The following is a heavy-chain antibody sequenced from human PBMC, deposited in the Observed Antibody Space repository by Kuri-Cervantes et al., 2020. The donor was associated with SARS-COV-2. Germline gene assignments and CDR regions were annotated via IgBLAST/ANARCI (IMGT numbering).Heavy chain of an antibody. CDR2: IKSDGSST. J-gene: IGHJ4*02. D-gene: IGHD4-23*01. CDR1: GFTFSSSS. Sequence: GGSLRLSCAASGFTFSSSSINWVRQGPGRGLVWVSRIKSDGSSTSYADSVEGRFTISRDNAKNTLYLQMNSLRAEDTAVYYCARAVSGGNSHYDFWGQGALVTVSS. CDR3: ARAVSGGNSHYDF. V-gene: IGHV3-74*01.